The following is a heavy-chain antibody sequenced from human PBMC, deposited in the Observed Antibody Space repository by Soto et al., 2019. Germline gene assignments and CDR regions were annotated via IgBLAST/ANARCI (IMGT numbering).Heavy chain of an antibody. D-gene: IGHD3-22*01. CDR1: GGTFSSYA. Sequence: ASVKVSCKASGGTFSSYAISWVRQAPGQGLEWMGGIIPIFGTANYAQKFQGRVTIAADESTSTAYMELSSLRSEDTAVYYCARYYYDSSGYYGSGRYAFDIWG. CDR2: IIPIFGTA. V-gene: IGHV1-69*13. J-gene: IGHJ3*02. CDR3: ARYYYDSSGYYGSGRYAFDI.